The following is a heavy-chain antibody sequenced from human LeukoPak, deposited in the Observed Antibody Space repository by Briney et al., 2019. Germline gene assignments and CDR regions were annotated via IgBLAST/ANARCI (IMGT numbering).Heavy chain of an antibody. D-gene: IGHD3-22*01. Sequence: QAGGSLRLSCAASGFTFSNYAMHWVRQAPGKGLEYVSAISSNGDRTFYANFVKGRFTISRDNSKNTLYLQMGSLRAEDMAVYYCARGSRNHYDYSGYYSYWGQGTLVTVSS. CDR3: ARGSRNHYDYSGYYSY. CDR1: GFTFSNYA. CDR2: ISSNGDRT. J-gene: IGHJ4*02. V-gene: IGHV3-64*01.